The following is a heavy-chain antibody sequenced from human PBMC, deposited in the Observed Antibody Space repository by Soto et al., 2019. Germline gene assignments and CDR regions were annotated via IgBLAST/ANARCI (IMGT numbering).Heavy chain of an antibody. D-gene: IGHD3-16*01. V-gene: IGHV3-30*18. CDR1: GLTFSSYG. J-gene: IGHJ6*02. CDR2: ISYDGSNK. Sequence: GGSLRLSCAASGLTFSSYGMHWVRQAPGKGLEWVAGISYDGSNKYYVDSVKGRFTISRDNSKNTLDLQMNSLRPEDTAVFFCAKARLWGGDGYNSYYYNAMDVWGQGTTVTVSS. CDR3: AKARLWGGDGYNSYYYNAMDV.